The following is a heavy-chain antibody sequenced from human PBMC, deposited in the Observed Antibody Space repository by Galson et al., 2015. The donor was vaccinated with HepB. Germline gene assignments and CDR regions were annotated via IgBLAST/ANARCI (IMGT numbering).Heavy chain of an antibody. CDR2: TYYRSKWYN. D-gene: IGHD6-13*01. Sequence: CAISGDSVSSNSAAWNWIRQSPSRGLEWLGRTYYRSKWYNDYAVSVKSRITINPDTSKNQFSLQLNSVTPEDTAVYYCARDRFRIAALYYYYGMDVWGRGTTVTVSS. CDR1: GDSVSSNSAA. CDR3: ARDRFRIAALYYYYGMDV. J-gene: IGHJ6*02. V-gene: IGHV6-1*01.